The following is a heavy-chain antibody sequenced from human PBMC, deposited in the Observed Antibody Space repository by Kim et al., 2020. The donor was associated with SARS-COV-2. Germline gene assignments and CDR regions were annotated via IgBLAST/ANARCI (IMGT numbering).Heavy chain of an antibody. V-gene: IGHV3-73*01. D-gene: IGHD2-2*01. CDR2: IRSKANTFAS. CDR1: GFIFSDSD. J-gene: IGHJ6*03. CDR3: DQIPGRPSDYYDV. Sequence: GGSLRLSCAASGFIFSDSDMRWIRQAPGKGLEWVSRIRSKANTFASAYAVTVRVRISISSDDSKITPYMKSMSPKTKATDDCSCDQIPGRPSDYYDV.